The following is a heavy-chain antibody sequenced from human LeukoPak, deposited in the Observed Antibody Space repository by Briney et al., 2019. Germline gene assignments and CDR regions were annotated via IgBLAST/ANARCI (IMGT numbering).Heavy chain of an antibody. CDR3: AREQGSTSPYDY. V-gene: IGHV4-39*07. D-gene: IGHD2-2*01. J-gene: IGHJ4*02. CDR2: IYYSGST. Sequence: SETLSLTCTVSGGSISSSSYYWGWIRQPPGKGLEWIGSIYYSGSTYYNPSLKSRVTISVDTSKNQFSLKLSSVTAADTAVYYCAREQGSTSPYDYWGQGTLVTVSS. CDR1: GGSISSSSYY.